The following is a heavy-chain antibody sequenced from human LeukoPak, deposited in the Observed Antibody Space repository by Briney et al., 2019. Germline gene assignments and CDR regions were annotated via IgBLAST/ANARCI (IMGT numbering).Heavy chain of an antibody. D-gene: IGHD3-3*01. CDR3: ARQNLYNDFWSGYSRDYYYMEV. CDR1: GFIFIHFW. CDR2: IRQDGSER. Sequence: GGSLRLSCEASGFIFIHFWMSWVRQAPGKGLEWVASIRQDGSERYYVDSVKGRFNISRDNAKNSLYLQVNRLRFEDTAIYYCARQNLYNDFWSGYSRDYYYMEVWGKGTTVTVSS. V-gene: IGHV3-7*01. J-gene: IGHJ6*03.